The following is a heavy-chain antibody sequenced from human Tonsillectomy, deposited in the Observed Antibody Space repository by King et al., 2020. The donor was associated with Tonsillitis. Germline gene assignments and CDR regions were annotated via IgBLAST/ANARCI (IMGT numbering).Heavy chain of an antibody. D-gene: IGHD6-6*01. CDR1: GGSITSDSQY. J-gene: IGHJ3*01. CDR2: IYSSGST. Sequence: QLQESGPGLVKPSQTLSLTCAVSGGSITSDSQYWGWIRQPPGKGLEYIGHIYSSGSTYYNQSLKSRVTISMDAYKNQFSLKLTSVSAADTSLYYCARRDPFSSSGAFDVWGLGTMVIVSS. V-gene: IGHV4-39*01. CDR3: ARRDPFSSSGAFDV.